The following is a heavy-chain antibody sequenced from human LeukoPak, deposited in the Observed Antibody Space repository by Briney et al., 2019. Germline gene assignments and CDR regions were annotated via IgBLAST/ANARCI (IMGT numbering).Heavy chain of an antibody. CDR2: IYYSGST. D-gene: IGHD6-19*01. CDR1: GGSISSYY. V-gene: IGHV4-59*01. Sequence: SETLSHTCTVSGGSISSYYWSWIRQPPGKGLEWIGYIYYSGSTNYNPSLKSRVTISVDTSKNQFSLKLSSVTAADTAVYYCAGLIAVAGTGLDYWGQGTLVTVSS. J-gene: IGHJ4*02. CDR3: AGLIAVAGTGLDY.